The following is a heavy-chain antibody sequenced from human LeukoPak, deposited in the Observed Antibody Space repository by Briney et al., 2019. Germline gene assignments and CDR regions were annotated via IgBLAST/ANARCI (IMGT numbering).Heavy chain of an antibody. J-gene: IGHJ4*02. CDR3: AREQILGYCSSTSCYNFDY. V-gene: IGHV1-2*02. Sequence: GASVEVSCKASGYTFTGYYMHWVRQAPGQGLEWMGWINPNSGGTNYAQKFQGRVTMTRDTSISTAYMELSRLRSDDTAVYYCAREQILGYCSSTSCYNFDYWGQGTLVTVSS. CDR2: INPNSGGT. D-gene: IGHD2-2*01. CDR1: GYTFTGYY.